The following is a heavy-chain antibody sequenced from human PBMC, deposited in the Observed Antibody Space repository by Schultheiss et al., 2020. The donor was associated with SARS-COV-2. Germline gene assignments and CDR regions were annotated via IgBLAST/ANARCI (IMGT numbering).Heavy chain of an antibody. CDR2: IYYSGST. D-gene: IGHD3-16*02. CDR3: ALHYVWGSYRPPGPYFQH. V-gene: IGHV4-34*01. CDR1: GGSFSGYY. Sequence: SQTLSLTCAVYGGSFSGYYWSWIRQPPGKGLEWIGSIYYSGSTNYNPSLKSRVTISVDTSKNQFSLKLSSVTAADTAVYYCALHYVWGSYRPPGPYFQHWGQGTLVTVSS. J-gene: IGHJ1*01.